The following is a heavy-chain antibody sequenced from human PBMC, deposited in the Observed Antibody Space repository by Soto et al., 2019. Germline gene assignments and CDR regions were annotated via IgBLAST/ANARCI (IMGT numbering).Heavy chain of an antibody. J-gene: IGHJ4*02. CDR2: FDPEDGET. CDR3: ATVLTGTARIFDY. V-gene: IGHV1-24*01. CDR1: GYTLTELS. Sequence: ASLKVSCKVSGYTLTELSMHWVRQAPGKGLEWMGGFDPEDGETIYAQKFQGRVTMTEDTSTDTAYMELSSLRSEDTAVYYCATVLTGTARIFDYWGQGTLVTVSS. D-gene: IGHD1-7*01.